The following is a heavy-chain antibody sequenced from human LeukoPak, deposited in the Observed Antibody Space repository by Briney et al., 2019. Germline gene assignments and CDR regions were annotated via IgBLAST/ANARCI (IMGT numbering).Heavy chain of an antibody. CDR1: GFTFSDYY. V-gene: IGHV3-11*01. D-gene: IGHD3-16*02. J-gene: IGHJ4*02. CDR3: ARDWGSYRNYYFDY. CDR2: ISSSGSTI. Sequence: NPGGSLRLSCAASGFTFSDYYMSWIRQAPGKGLEWVSYISSSGSTIYYADSVRGRFTISRDNAKNSPYLQMNSLRAEDTAVYFCARDWGSYRNYYFDYWGQGTLVTVSS.